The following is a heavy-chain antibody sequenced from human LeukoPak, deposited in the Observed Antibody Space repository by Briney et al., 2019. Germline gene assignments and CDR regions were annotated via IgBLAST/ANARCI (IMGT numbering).Heavy chain of an antibody. Sequence: AGGSLRLSCAASGFTFSDYYMSWIRQAPGKGLEWVSYISSSGSTIYYADSVKGRFTISRDNAKNSLYLQMNSLRAEDTAVYYCARDGSGYDTYYYYYYMDVWGKGTTVTVSS. J-gene: IGHJ6*03. CDR1: GFTFSDYY. CDR2: ISSSGSTI. CDR3: ARDGSGYDTYYYYYYMDV. D-gene: IGHD5-12*01. V-gene: IGHV3-11*04.